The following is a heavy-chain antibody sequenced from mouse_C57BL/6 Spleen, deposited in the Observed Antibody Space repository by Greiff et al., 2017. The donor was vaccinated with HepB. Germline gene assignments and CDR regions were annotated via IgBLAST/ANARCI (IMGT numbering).Heavy chain of an antibody. Sequence: EVKLMESGGDLVKPGGSLKLSCAASGFTFSSYGMSWVRQTPDKRLEWVATISSGGSYTYYPDSVKGRFTISRDNAKNTLYLQMSSLKSEDTAMYYCASALTGTWYFDVWGTGTTVTVSS. CDR1: GFTFSSYG. D-gene: IGHD4-1*01. CDR3: ASALTGTWYFDV. V-gene: IGHV5-6*01. J-gene: IGHJ1*03. CDR2: ISSGGSYT.